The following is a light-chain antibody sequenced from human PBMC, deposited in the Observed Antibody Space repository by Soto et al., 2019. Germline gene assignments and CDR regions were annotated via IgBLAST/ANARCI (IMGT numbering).Light chain of an antibody. CDR3: QQYNNWPLYT. CDR1: QSVSSN. V-gene: IGKV3-15*01. J-gene: IGKJ2*01. CDR2: GAS. Sequence: EIVMTQSPATLSVYPGERATLSCRASQSVSSNFAWYQQKPGQAPRPLIYGASTRATGIPARFSGSGSGTEFTLTISSLQSEDFAVYYCQQYNNWPLYTFGQGTKLEIK.